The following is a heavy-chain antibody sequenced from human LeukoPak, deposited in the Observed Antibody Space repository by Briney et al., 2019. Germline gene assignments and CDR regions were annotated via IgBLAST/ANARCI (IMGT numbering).Heavy chain of an antibody. J-gene: IGHJ3*02. D-gene: IGHD6-19*01. CDR3: ARGRSGWYIGYDAFDI. V-gene: IGHV4-61*01. CDR1: GVSVSSGSYY. CDR2: IYYSGST. Sequence: KSSETLSLTCTVSGVSVSSGSYYWRWIRQPPGKGLEWIGYIYYSGSTNYNPSLKSRVTISVDTSKNQFSLELSSVTAADTAVYYCARGRSGWYIGYDAFDIWGQGTMVTVSS.